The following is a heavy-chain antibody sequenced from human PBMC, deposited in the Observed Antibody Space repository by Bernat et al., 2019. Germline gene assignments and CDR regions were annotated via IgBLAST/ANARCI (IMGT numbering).Heavy chain of an antibody. Sequence: QLQLQESGPGLVKPSDTLSLTCTVSGGSISSSSYYWGWIRQPPGKGLEWIGSIYYSGSTYYNPSLKSRVTISVDTSKNQFSLKLSSVTAADTTVYYCARRRSRYYDSLTGWSPFDYWGQGTLVTVSS. J-gene: IGHJ4*02. CDR1: GGSISSSSYY. V-gene: IGHV4-39*01. CDR2: IYYSGST. CDR3: ARRRSRYYDSLTGWSPFDY. D-gene: IGHD3-9*01.